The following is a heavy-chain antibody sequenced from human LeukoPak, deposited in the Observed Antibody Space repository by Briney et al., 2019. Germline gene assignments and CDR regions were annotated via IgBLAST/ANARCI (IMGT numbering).Heavy chain of an antibody. CDR3: ASMVRGVIIALNY. Sequence: ASVKLSCKVSGYTLTELSMHWGRQAPGQGLEWRGGFDPEDGETINAQKYQGRVTMTENTSTDTAYVELSSLRSEDTAVYYCASMVRGVIIALNYWGQGTLVTVSS. J-gene: IGHJ4*02. CDR1: GYTLTELS. CDR2: FDPEDGET. D-gene: IGHD3-10*01. V-gene: IGHV1-24*01.